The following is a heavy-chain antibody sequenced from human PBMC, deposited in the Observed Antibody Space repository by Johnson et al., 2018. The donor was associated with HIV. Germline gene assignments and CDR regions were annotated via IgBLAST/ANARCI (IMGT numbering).Heavy chain of an antibody. CDR2: ISYDGSNK. V-gene: IGHV3-30*04. CDR1: GFTFSSYA. J-gene: IGHJ3*01. D-gene: IGHD6-13*01. Sequence: QVQLVESGGGVVQPGRSLRLSCAASGFTFSSYAMHWVRQAPGKGLEWVAVISYDGSNKYYADSVKGRFTISRDIAKNSLYLQMNSLTVDDTAIYYCGRGMAAANWGQGTMVTVSS. CDR3: GRGMAAAN.